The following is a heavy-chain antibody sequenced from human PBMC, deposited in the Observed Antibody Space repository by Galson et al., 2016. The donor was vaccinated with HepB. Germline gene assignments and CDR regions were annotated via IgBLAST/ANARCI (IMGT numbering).Heavy chain of an antibody. CDR3: ARSRGAGEYFEY. CDR2: ISAYNGNT. V-gene: IGHV1-18*01. Sequence: SVKVSCKASDYTFTNYGISWVRQAPGQGLEWMGWISAYNGNTNYAQKLQDRVTMTTDTSTTTAYMELRSLRSDDTAVYYCARSRGAGEYFEYWGQGTQVTGSS. J-gene: IGHJ4*02. CDR1: DYTFTNYG. D-gene: IGHD3-10*01.